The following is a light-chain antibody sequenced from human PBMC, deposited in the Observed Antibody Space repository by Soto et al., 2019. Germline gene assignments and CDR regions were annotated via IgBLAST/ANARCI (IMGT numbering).Light chain of an antibody. V-gene: IGKV1-27*01. CDR3: QKYNSAPWT. CDR2: AAS. J-gene: IGKJ1*01. CDR1: QGISNY. Sequence: DIQMTQSPSSLSASVGDRVTLTCRASQGISNYLVWYQQKPGKVHKLLIYAASTLQSGVPSRFSGSGSGTDFNLTISSLQPEDVATYYCQKYNSAPWTFGQGTKVEIK.